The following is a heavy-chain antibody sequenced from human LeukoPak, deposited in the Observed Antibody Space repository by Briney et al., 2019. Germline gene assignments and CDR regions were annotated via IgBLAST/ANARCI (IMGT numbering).Heavy chain of an antibody. J-gene: IGHJ4*02. CDR2: ISWNSGSI. V-gene: IGHV3-9*01. Sequence: PGGSLRLSCAASGFTFDDYAMHWVRQAPGKGLEWVSGISWNSGSIGYADSVKGRFTISRDNAKNSLYLQMNSLRAEDTALYYCAKALRSSGYPLFDYWGQGTLVTVSS. D-gene: IGHD3-22*01. CDR1: GFTFDDYA. CDR3: AKALRSSGYPLFDY.